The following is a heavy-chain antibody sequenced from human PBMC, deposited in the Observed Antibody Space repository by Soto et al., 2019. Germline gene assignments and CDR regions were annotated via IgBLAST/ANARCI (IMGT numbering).Heavy chain of an antibody. D-gene: IGHD2-21*01. V-gene: IGHV1-3*01. CDR3: ARDQGIPYCGGDSYSDWYFDL. J-gene: IGHJ2*01. Sequence: ASVKVSCKASGYTFTNYAIHWVRQAPGQRLEWMGWLNPGNGNTKYPQKFQGRVTITRDTSASTAYMFLSSLRSEDTAVYYCARDQGIPYCGGDSYSDWYFDLWGRGPLVTSPQ. CDR2: LNPGNGNT. CDR1: GYTFTNYA.